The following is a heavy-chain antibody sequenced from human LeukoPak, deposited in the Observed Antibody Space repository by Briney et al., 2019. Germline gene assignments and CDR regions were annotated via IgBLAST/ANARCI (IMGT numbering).Heavy chain of an antibody. Sequence: PGGSLRLSCAASGFTFSSYSMNWVREAPGKGLEWVSYISSSSTIYYADSVKGRFTISRDNVKNSLYLQMNSLRAEDTAVYYCARDFWSGYPIDYWGQGTLVTVSS. D-gene: IGHD3-3*01. CDR2: ISSSSTI. CDR3: ARDFWSGYPIDY. J-gene: IGHJ4*02. V-gene: IGHV3-48*01. CDR1: GFTFSSYS.